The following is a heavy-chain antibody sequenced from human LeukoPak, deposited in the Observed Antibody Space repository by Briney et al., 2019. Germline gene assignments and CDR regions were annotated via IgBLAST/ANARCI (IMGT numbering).Heavy chain of an antibody. CDR1: GGSISSGDYY. J-gene: IGHJ3*02. CDR3: ARVGFSGAVDIVATARPGAFDI. D-gene: IGHD5-12*01. Sequence: SETLSLTCTVSGGSISSGDYYWSWIRQPPGKGLEWIGYIYYSGSTYYNPSLKSRVTISVDTSKNQFSLKLSSVTAADTAVYYGARVGFSGAVDIVATARPGAFDIWGQGTMVTVSS. CDR2: IYYSGST. V-gene: IGHV4-30-4*01.